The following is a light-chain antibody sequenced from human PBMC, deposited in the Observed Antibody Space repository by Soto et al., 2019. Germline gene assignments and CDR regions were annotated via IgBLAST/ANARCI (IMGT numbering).Light chain of an antibody. V-gene: IGKV2-28*01. Sequence: DIVMTQSPLSLPVTPGEPASISCRSSQNLLHSNGFNYLDWYLQKPGQSPQLLIYLGSNRASGVPDRFSGSGSGTDFTLKISRVEAEDVGVYYCMEAIQTPWTFGQGTRVDIK. J-gene: IGKJ1*01. CDR1: QNLLHSNGFNY. CDR3: MEAIQTPWT. CDR2: LGS.